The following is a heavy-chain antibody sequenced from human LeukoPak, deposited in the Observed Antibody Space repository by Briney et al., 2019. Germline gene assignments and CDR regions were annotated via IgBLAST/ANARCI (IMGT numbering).Heavy chain of an antibody. D-gene: IGHD3-22*01. J-gene: IGHJ4*02. Sequence: SETLSLTCTVSGGSVSSGSYYWSWIRQPPGKGLVWIGYIYYSGSTNYNPSLKSRVTISVDTSKNQFSLKLSSVTAADTAVYSCARGYYDSSGYRFDYWGQGTLVTVSS. CDR2: IYYSGST. CDR3: ARGYYDSSGYRFDY. V-gene: IGHV4-61*01. CDR1: GGSVSSGSYY.